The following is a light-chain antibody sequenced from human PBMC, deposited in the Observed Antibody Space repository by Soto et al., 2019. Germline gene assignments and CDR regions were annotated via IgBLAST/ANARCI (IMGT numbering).Light chain of an antibody. CDR2: GNS. J-gene: IGLJ1*01. CDR1: SSNIGAGYD. Sequence: QSVLTQPPSVSLAPGQRVTISCTGSSSNIGAGYDVHWYQQLPGTAPKLLIYGNSNRPSGVPDRFSGSKSGTSASLAITGLQAEDEADYYCQSYDSSLSGSYVFGTGTKV. CDR3: QSYDSSLSGSYV. V-gene: IGLV1-40*01.